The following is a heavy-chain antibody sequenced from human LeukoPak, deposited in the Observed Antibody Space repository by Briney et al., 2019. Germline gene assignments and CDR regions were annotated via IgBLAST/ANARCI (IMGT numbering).Heavy chain of an antibody. J-gene: IGHJ4*02. CDR3: HVDTAMVVIN. V-gene: IGHV1-2*02. CDR2: INPNSGGT. CDR1: GSTLTGYY. Sequence: ASVKVSCKASGSTLTGYYMHWVRQAPGQGLEWMGWINPNSGGTNYAQKFQGRVTMTRDTSISTAYMELSRLRSDDTAVYYCHVDTAMVVINWGQGTLVTVSS. D-gene: IGHD5-18*01.